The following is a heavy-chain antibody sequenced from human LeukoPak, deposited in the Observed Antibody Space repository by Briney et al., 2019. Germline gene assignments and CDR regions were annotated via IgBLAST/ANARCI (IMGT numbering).Heavy chain of an antibody. CDR2: ISGSGGST. CDR1: GFTFSSYA. J-gene: IGHJ4*02. D-gene: IGHD1-7*01. CDR3: ARMNYVSSGWGAPFDY. Sequence: GGSLRLSCAASGFTFSSYAMSWVRQAPGKGLEWVSAISGSGGSTYYADSVKGGFTISRDNAKNSLYLQMNSLRAEDTAVYYCARMNYVSSGWGAPFDYWGQGTLVTVSS. V-gene: IGHV3-23*01.